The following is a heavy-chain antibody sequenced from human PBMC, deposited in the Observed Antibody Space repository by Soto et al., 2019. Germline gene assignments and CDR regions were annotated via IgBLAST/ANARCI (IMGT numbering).Heavy chain of an antibody. Sequence: SVKVSCKASGFTFTSSAVQWVRQARGQRLEWIGWIVVGSGNTNYAQKFQERVTITRDMSTSTACMELSSLGSEDTAVYYCAAFPGYYYDSSGYYYGWFDPWGQGTLVTVSS. CDR1: GFTFTSSA. D-gene: IGHD3-22*01. CDR3: AAFPGYYYDSSGYYYGWFDP. V-gene: IGHV1-58*01. CDR2: IVVGSGNT. J-gene: IGHJ5*02.